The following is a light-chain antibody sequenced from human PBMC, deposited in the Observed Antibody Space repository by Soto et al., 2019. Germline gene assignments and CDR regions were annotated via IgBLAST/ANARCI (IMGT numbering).Light chain of an antibody. CDR1: SSNIGAGYD. CDR3: QSYDSSLSGVL. Sequence: QAVVTQPPSVSGAPGQRVTISCTGSSSNIGAGYDVHWYQQIPGTAPKLLIYGNSNRPSGVPDRFSGSKSGTSASLAITGLQAEDEADYYCQSYDSSLSGVLFGGGTKLTVL. V-gene: IGLV1-40*01. CDR2: GNS. J-gene: IGLJ2*01.